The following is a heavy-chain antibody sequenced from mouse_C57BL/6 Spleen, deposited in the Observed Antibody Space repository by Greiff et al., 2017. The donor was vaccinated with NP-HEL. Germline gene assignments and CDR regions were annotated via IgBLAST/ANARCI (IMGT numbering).Heavy chain of an antibody. CDR2: IDPETGGT. D-gene: IGHD3-2*02. V-gene: IGHV1-15*01. CDR3: TLDSSGYYAMDY. Sequence: QVQLQQSGAELVRPGASVTLSCKASGYTFTDYEMHWVKQTPVHGLEWIGAIDPETGGTAYNQKFKGKAILTADKSSSTAYMELRSLTSEDSAVYYCTLDSSGYYAMDYWGQGTSVTVSS. CDR1: GYTFTDYE. J-gene: IGHJ4*01.